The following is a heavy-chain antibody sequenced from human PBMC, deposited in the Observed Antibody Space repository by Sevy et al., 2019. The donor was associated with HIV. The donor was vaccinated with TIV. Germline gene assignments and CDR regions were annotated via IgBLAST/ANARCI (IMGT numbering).Heavy chain of an antibody. Sequence: GGSLRLSCAASGFTFSSYWMTWVRPAPGKGLEWVDTIKQDGSEKYYVDSVKGRFTISRDKAKNLLYLQMNSLRSDDNALYYCARGSPGIYSPKDAFDIWGQGTMVTVSS. CDR3: ARGSPGIYSPKDAFDI. CDR2: IKQDGSEK. V-gene: IGHV3-7*01. D-gene: IGHD1-26*01. CDR1: GFTFSSYW. J-gene: IGHJ3*02.